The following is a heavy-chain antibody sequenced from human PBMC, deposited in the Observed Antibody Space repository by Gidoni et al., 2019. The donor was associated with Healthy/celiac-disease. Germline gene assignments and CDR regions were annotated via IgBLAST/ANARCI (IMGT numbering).Heavy chain of an antibody. CDR1: GFTFSSYS. CDR2: ISSSSSTI. CDR3: ARGVVVVESDAFDI. V-gene: IGHV3-48*04. Sequence: EVQLVESGGGLVQPGGSLRLSCAASGFTFSSYSMNWVRQAPGKGLEWVSYISSSSSTIYYADSVKGRFTISRDNAKNSLYLQMNSLRAEDTAVYYCARGVVVVESDAFDIWGQGTMVTVSS. D-gene: IGHD2-15*01. J-gene: IGHJ3*02.